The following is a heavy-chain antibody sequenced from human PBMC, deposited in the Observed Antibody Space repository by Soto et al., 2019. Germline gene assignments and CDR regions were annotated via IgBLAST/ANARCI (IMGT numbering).Heavy chain of an antibody. CDR1: GGSFSGYY. CDR3: ARAEYRGSYYSTRELVF. D-gene: IGHD1-26*01. J-gene: IGHJ4*02. V-gene: IGHV4-34*01. Sequence: QVQLQQWGAGLLKPSETLSLTCAVYGGSFSGYYWSWIRQPPGKGLEWIGEINHSGSTNYNPSLKSRVTISVDTSKNQFSLKLSSVTAADTAVYYCARAEYRGSYYSTRELVFWGQGTLVTVSS. CDR2: INHSGST.